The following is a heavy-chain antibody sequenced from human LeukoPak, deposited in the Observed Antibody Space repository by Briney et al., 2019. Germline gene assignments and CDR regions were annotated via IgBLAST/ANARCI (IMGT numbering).Heavy chain of an antibody. CDR2: INHSGST. V-gene: IGHV4-34*01. J-gene: IGHJ4*02. CDR3: ARGLSDVY. Sequence: KGLEWIGEINHSGSTNYNPSLKSRVTISIDTSKNQFSLILSSVTAADTAVYYCARGLSDVYWGQGTLVTVSS.